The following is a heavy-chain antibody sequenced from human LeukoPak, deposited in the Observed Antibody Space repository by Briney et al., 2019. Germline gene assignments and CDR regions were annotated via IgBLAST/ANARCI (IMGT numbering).Heavy chain of an antibody. J-gene: IGHJ4*02. V-gene: IGHV4-34*01. CDR2: INGIEST. CDR1: VGSFSGYY. Sequence: SETLSLTCAVYVGSFSGYYWSWIRQPPGKGLEWIGEINGIESTNYNSSLKSRVTISVDTSKKQFSLKLSSVTAADTAVYYCARRGYYGSGSSIRGFDSWGQGTLVTVSS. D-gene: IGHD3-10*01. CDR3: ARRGYYGSGSSIRGFDS.